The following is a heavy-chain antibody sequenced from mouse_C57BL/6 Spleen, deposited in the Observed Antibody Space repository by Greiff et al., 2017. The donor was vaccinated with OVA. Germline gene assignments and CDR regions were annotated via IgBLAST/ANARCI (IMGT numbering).Heavy chain of an antibody. CDR3: TRDFDYDGAMDY. Sequence: EVQLVESGEGLVKPGGSLKLSCAASGFTFSSYAMSWVRQTPEKRLEWVAYISSGGDYLYYADTVKGRFTISRDNARNTLYLQMSSLKSEDTAMYYCTRDFDYDGAMDYWGQGTSVTVSS. V-gene: IGHV5-9-1*02. CDR2: ISSGGDYL. D-gene: IGHD2-4*01. CDR1: GFTFSSYA. J-gene: IGHJ4*01.